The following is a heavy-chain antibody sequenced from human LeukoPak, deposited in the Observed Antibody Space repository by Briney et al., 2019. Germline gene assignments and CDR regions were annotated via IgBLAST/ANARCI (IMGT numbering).Heavy chain of an antibody. V-gene: IGHV3-30*18. D-gene: IGHD2-2*01. Sequence: PGGSLRLSCAASGFTFSSYGMHWVCQAPGKGLEWVAVISYDGSNKYYADSVKGRFTVSRDNSKNTLYLQMNSLRAEDTAVYYCAKDLLGYCSSTSCSRYYGMDVWGQGTTVTVS. J-gene: IGHJ6*02. CDR3: AKDLLGYCSSTSCSRYYGMDV. CDR1: GFTFSSYG. CDR2: ISYDGSNK.